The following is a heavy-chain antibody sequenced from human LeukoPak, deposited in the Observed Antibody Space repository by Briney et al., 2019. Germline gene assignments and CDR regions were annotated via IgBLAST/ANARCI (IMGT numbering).Heavy chain of an antibody. J-gene: IGHJ5*02. D-gene: IGHD3/OR15-3a*01. CDR3: ARGQLDVTPAISNWFDP. V-gene: IGHV1-3*01. Sequence: KFQGRVTITRDTSASTAYMELSSLRSEDTAVYYCARGQLDVTPAISNWFDPWGQGTLVTVSS.